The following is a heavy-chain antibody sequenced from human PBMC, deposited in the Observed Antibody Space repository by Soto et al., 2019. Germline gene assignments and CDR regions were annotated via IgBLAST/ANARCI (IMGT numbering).Heavy chain of an antibody. J-gene: IGHJ3*02. V-gene: IGHV3-9*01. CDR1: GFTFDDYA. CDR3: AKDRREMDDAFDI. CDR2: ISWNSGSI. Sequence: EVQLVQSGGGLVQPGRSLRLSCAASGFTFDDYAMHWVRQAPGKGLEWVSGISWNSGSIGYADSVKGRFTISRDNAKNSLYLQMNSLRAEDTALYYCAKDRREMDDAFDIWGQGTMVTVSS.